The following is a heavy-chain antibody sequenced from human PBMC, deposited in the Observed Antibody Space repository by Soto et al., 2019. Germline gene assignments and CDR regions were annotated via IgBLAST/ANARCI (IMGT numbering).Heavy chain of an antibody. J-gene: IGHJ6*02. V-gene: IGHV1-46*01. CDR3: ARDPYSSSSYYGMDV. CDR2: INPSIGSS. CDR1: GYTFTNYY. Sequence: ASVKVSCKASGYTFTNYYMQWMRQAPGQGLEWMGIINPSIGSSSYAQKFQGRVTMARDTSTSTVYMELRSLKSEDTAVYYCARDPYSSSSYYGMDVWGQGTTVTVS. D-gene: IGHD6-6*01.